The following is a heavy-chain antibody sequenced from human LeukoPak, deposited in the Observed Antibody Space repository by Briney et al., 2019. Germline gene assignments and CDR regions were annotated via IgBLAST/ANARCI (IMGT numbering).Heavy chain of an antibody. D-gene: IGHD1-26*01. CDR3: ARHVSGSYFDY. J-gene: IGHJ4*02. V-gene: IGHV4-59*08. CDR2: IYYSGST. CDR1: GESISGFY. Sequence: SETLSLTCTVSGESISGFYWNWIRQPPGKGLEWIGYIYYSGSTNYNPSLKSRVTISIDTSKNQFSLKLSSVTAADTAVYYCARHVSGSYFDYWGQGTLVTVSS.